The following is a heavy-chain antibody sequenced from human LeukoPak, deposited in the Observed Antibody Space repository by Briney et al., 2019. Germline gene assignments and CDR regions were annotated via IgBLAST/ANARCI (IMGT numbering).Heavy chain of an antibody. CDR1: GFTFSSFG. Sequence: PGGSLRLSCVASGFTFSSFGMHWVRQAPGKGLEYVSAISSNGGSTFYANSVRGRLTISRDNSKNTMYLQVGSLRVEDMAVYYCARVGYDSSGYSDLRKAYFDYWGQGTLVTVST. J-gene: IGHJ4*02. CDR2: ISSNGGST. V-gene: IGHV3-64*01. D-gene: IGHD3-22*01. CDR3: ARVGYDSSGYSDLRKAYFDY.